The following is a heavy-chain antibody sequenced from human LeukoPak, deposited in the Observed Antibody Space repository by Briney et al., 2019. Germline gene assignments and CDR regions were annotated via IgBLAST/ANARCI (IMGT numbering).Heavy chain of an antibody. CDR2: INPNSGGT. CDR3: ARTQYPAGGGNDY. Sequence: WASVKVSCKASGYTFTGYYMHWVRQAPGQGLEWMGWINPNSGGTNYAQKFQGRVTMTRDTSISTAHMELSRLRSDDTAVYYCARTQYPAGGGNDYWGQGTLVTVSS. D-gene: IGHD2/OR15-2a*01. V-gene: IGHV1-2*02. CDR1: GYTFTGYY. J-gene: IGHJ4*02.